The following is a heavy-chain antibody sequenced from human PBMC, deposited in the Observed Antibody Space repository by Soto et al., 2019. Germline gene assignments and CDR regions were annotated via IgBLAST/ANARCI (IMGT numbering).Heavy chain of an antibody. CDR2: FTASGAT. CDR3: AKLTDS. J-gene: IGHJ4*02. Sequence: EVQLLESGGGLVQPGGSLRLSSEVSGLTFSSNSMSWVRQAPGKGLEWISTFTASGATYYADSVKGRFTISRDNSKNTLLLQMNSLRAEDTAIYYCAKLTDSWGQGTLVTVSS. D-gene: IGHD3-9*01. V-gene: IGHV3-23*01. CDR1: GLTFSSNS.